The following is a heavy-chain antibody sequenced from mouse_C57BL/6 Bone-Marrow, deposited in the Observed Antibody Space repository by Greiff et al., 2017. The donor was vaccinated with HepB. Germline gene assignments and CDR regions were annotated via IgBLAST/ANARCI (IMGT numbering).Heavy chain of an antibody. CDR3: VRQGDGSSYWYFDV. CDR1: GFSFNTYA. Sequence: EVKVVESGGGLVQPKGSLKLSCAASGFSFNTYAMNWVRQAPGKGLEWVARIRSKSNNYATYYADSVKDRFTISRDDSESMLYLQMNNLKTEDTAMYYCVRQGDGSSYWYFDVWGTGTTVTVSS. J-gene: IGHJ1*03. V-gene: IGHV10-1*01. CDR2: IRSKSNNYAT. D-gene: IGHD1-1*01.